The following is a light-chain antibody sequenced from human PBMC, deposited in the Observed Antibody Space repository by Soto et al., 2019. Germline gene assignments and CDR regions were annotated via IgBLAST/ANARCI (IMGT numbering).Light chain of an antibody. CDR1: SSDVGGYNY. J-gene: IGLJ3*02. CDR3: SSYTSSSTRV. V-gene: IGLV2-14*01. Sequence: QSALTQPASVSGSAGQSITISCTGSSSDVGGYNYVSWYQQHPGKAPKLLIYEVSTQPSGVSNRFSGSKSDNTASLTISGLQAEDEADYYCSSYTSSSTRVFGGGTKLTV. CDR2: EVS.